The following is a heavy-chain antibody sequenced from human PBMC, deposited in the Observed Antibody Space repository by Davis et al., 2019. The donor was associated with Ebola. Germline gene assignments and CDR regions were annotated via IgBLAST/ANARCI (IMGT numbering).Heavy chain of an antibody. CDR3: AREGSSSAAFDI. J-gene: IGHJ3*02. CDR2: ISPQNGNR. Sequence: AASVQVSCKASAYTFTNHGLMWVRQAPGQGLEWLGWISPQNGNRKYAQKFQGRVAMTTDTSTSTVYMELRSLTSDDTAVYFCAREGSSSAAFDIWGQGTRVTVSS. CDR1: AYTFTNHG. V-gene: IGHV1-18*01. D-gene: IGHD6-6*01.